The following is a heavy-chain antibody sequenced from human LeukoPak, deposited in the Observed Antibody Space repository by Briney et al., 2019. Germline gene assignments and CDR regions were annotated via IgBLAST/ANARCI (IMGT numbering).Heavy chain of an antibody. CDR1: GFTFSSYA. V-gene: IGHV3-23*01. D-gene: IGHD3-10*01. J-gene: IGHJ4*02. CDR2: ISGSGGST. Sequence: GGSLRLSCAASGFTFSSYAMSWVRQAPGKGLEWVSDISGSGGSTYYADSVKGRFTISRDNSKNTLYLQMNSLRAEDTAVYYCAKMGSHRVSSLGGWGQGTLVTVSS. CDR3: AKMGSHRVSSLGG.